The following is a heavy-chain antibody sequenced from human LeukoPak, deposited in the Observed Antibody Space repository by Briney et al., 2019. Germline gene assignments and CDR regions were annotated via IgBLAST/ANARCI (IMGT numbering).Heavy chain of an antibody. J-gene: IGHJ5*02. CDR2: ISYDGSNK. Sequence: GESLRLSCAASGFTFSSYAMHWVRKAPPKGLERVAVISYDGSNKYYADSVKGRFTISKNHSNNTLYLQMNSLRAEDTAVYYCARDRVYYYGSGSPSIHHWFDPWGQGTLVTVSS. D-gene: IGHD3-10*01. V-gene: IGHV3-30*04. CDR3: ARDRVYYYGSGSPSIHHWFDP. CDR1: GFTFSSYA.